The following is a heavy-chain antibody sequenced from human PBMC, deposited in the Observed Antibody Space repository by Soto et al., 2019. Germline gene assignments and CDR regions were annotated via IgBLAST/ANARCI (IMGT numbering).Heavy chain of an antibody. CDR1: VGSISIYY. J-gene: IGHJ4*02. CDR2: IYYSGST. V-gene: IGHV4-59*01. D-gene: IGHD5-12*01. CDR3: ARGRGYENEYFDY. Sequence: SETLSLTCTIPVGSISIYYWSWIRQPPGKGLEWIGYIYYSGSTNYNPSLKSRITISVDTSKNQFSLKLSSVTAADAAVYYCARGRGYENEYFDYWGQGTMVTVSS.